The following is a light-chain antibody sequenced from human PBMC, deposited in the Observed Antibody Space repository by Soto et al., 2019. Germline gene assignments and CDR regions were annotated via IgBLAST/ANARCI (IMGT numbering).Light chain of an antibody. J-gene: IGKJ2*01. Sequence: DIVMTQTPDSLAVSLGERATINCKASQSVLYRSNNKNYLSWYQQRPGQPPKLLIYWASTRESGVPDRFSGSGSGTDFNLTITSLQAEDVAVYYCQQYESTPPTFGQGTKVELQ. CDR2: WAS. CDR1: QSVLYRSNNKNY. V-gene: IGKV4-1*01. CDR3: QQYESTPPT.